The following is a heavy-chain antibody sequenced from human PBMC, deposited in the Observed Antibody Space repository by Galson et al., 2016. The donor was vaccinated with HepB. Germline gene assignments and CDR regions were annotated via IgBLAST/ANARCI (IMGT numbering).Heavy chain of an antibody. Sequence: SLRLSCAASGFTFNNYAMNWVRQSPGKGLEWVAVISSDGSNTYYADSVKGRFTISRDNSKNTIFLQLNSLRPGDTAVYYCARDPRYGGNSGFLGYLDYWGQGTLVTVSS. D-gene: IGHD4-23*01. V-gene: IGHV3-30*04. CDR3: ARDPRYGGNSGFLGYLDY. CDR2: ISSDGSNT. J-gene: IGHJ4*02. CDR1: GFTFNNYA.